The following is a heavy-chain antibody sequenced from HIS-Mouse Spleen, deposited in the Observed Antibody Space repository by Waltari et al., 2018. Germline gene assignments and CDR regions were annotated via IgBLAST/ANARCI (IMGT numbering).Heavy chain of an antibody. CDR1: GGSISSYY. Sequence: QVQLQESGPGLVKPSETLSLTCTVSGGSISSYYWSWIRQPAGKGLEWIGRIYTSGGTNHHPSPESRVARSVDTSKNRFSLKLSSLTAADTAVYYCARYVEVNSWYRFGWFDPWGQGTLVTVSS. CDR2: IYTSGGT. D-gene: IGHD6-13*01. J-gene: IGHJ5*02. V-gene: IGHV4-4*07. CDR3: ARYVEVNSWYRFGWFDP.